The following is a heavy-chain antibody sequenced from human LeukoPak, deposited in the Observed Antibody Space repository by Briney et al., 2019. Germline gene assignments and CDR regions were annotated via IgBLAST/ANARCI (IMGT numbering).Heavy chain of an antibody. CDR3: ATPGSS. CDR2: ISRSGNTT. J-gene: IGHJ4*02. V-gene: IGHV3-64*02. D-gene: IGHD6-13*01. CDR1: GFSFRSYA. Sequence: GGSLKLSCTASGFSFRSYAMHWVRQAPGKGLEYVSAISRSGNTTYYADSVKGRFTVSRDNSKKTLFLQMSDLRPEDTAVYYCATPGSSWGQGSLSSSR.